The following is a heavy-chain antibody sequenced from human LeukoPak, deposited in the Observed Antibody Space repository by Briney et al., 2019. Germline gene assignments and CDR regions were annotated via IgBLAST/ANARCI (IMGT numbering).Heavy chain of an antibody. CDR1: GFTFSSYS. D-gene: IGHD4-23*01. V-gene: IGHV3-21*01. J-gene: IGHJ4*02. Sequence: GGSLRLSCAASGFTFSSYSMNWVRQAPGKGLEWVSSISSSSSYIYYADSVKGRFTISRDNAKNSLYLQMNRLRAEDAAVYYCARDPRGVTTVVTPGYWGQGTLVTVAS. CDR3: ARDPRGVTTVVTPGY. CDR2: ISSSSSYI.